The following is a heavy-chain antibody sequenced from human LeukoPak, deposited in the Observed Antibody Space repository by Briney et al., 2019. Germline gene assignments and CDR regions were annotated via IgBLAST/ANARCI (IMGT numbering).Heavy chain of an antibody. CDR1: GFTFSSYS. V-gene: IGHV3-48*04. Sequence: GGSLRLSCAASGFTFSSYSMNWVRQAPGKGLEWVSSISSSGSTIYYADSVKGRFTISRDNAKNSLYLQMNSLRAEDTAVYYCARVSYTSHDAFDIWGQGTMVTVSS. D-gene: IGHD1-14*01. J-gene: IGHJ3*02. CDR3: ARVSYTSHDAFDI. CDR2: ISSSGSTI.